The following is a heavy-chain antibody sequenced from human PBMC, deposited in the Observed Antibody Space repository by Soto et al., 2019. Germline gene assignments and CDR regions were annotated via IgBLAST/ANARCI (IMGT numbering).Heavy chain of an antibody. CDR3: ARDLNTGYIDY. D-gene: IGHD5-12*01. V-gene: IGHV3-33*01. CDR2: IWFDGSKK. Sequence: QVQMVESGGGVVQPGTSLRLSCVASGFTFGRSGMHWVRQAPGGALEWVAIIWFDGSKKYSADSVKGRLTVSRDNSKNTLYLQMDSLRGDDTAVYYCARDLNTGYIDYWGQGTLVTVSS. CDR1: GFTFGRSG. J-gene: IGHJ4*02.